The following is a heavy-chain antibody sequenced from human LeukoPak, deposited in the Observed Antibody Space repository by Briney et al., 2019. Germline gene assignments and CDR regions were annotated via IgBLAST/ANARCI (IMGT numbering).Heavy chain of an antibody. V-gene: IGHV3-7*01. CDR3: ARDRDCSGGSCYGLPDY. D-gene: IGHD2-15*01. J-gene: IGHJ4*02. Sequence: GGSLRLSCAASGFTVSSFYMTWVRQAPGKGLEWVANIKQDGSEKYYVDSVKGRFTISRDNAKNSLYLQMNSLRAEDTAVYYCARDRDCSGGSCYGLPDYWGQGTLVTVSS. CDR2: IKQDGSEK. CDR1: GFTVSSFY.